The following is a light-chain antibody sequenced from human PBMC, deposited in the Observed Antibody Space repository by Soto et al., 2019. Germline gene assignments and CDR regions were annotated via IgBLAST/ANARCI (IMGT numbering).Light chain of an antibody. Sequence: QSALTQPASVSGSPGQSITISCTGTSSDVGGYNYVSWYQQHPGKAPKLMIYDVSNRPSGVSDRFSGSKSGNTASLTISGLPAEDEADYYCSSYTSSSTNVVFGGWTKLTVL. V-gene: IGLV2-14*01. J-gene: IGLJ2*01. CDR2: DVS. CDR3: SSYTSSSTNVV. CDR1: SSDVGGYNY.